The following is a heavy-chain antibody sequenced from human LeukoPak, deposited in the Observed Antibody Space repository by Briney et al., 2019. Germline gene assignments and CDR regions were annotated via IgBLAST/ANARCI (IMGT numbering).Heavy chain of an antibody. D-gene: IGHD3-22*01. J-gene: IGHJ4*02. CDR2: IYYSGST. CDR1: GGSISSGDYY. CDR3: ARWWYYDSGDYFRFFDY. Sequence: SETLSLTCTVSGGSISSGDYYWSWIRQPPGKGLEWIGYIYYSGSTYYNPSLKSRVTISVDTSKNQFSLKLSSVTAADTAVYYCARWWYYDSGDYFRFFDYWGRGTLVTVSS. V-gene: IGHV4-30-4*08.